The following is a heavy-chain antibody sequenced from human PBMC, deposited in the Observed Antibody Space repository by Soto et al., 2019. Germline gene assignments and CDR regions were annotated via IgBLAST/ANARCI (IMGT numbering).Heavy chain of an antibody. Sequence: ETLSLTCSVSGGSTSGSYWSWIRQSPGKGLEWLGYVYYTGSTNYSPSLRSRVSISVDTSKNEFSLRLSSVTAADTAVYFCARSVAVPGAHIDYWGQGTQVTVSS. D-gene: IGHD6-19*01. CDR3: ARSVAVPGAHIDY. CDR2: VYYTGST. V-gene: IGHV4-59*01. CDR1: GGSTSGSY. J-gene: IGHJ4*02.